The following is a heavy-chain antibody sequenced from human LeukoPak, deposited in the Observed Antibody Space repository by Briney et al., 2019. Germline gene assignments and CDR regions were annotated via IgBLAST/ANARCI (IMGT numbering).Heavy chain of an antibody. CDR3: AREAGYDSSGSKYYFDY. V-gene: IGHV3-66*01. CDR1: GFTFSSYA. D-gene: IGHD3-22*01. Sequence: GGSLRLSCAASGFTFSSYAMSWVRQAPGKGLEWVSVIYSGGSTYYADSVKGRFTISRDNSKNTLYLQMNSLRAEDTAVYYCAREAGYDSSGSKYYFDYWGQGTLVTVSS. J-gene: IGHJ4*02. CDR2: IYSGGST.